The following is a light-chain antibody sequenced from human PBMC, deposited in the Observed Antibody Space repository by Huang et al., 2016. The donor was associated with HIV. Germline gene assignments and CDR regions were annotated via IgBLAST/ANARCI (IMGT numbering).Light chain of an antibody. V-gene: IGKV3-15*01. J-gene: IGKJ4*01. CDR2: EAS. CDR3: QQFNNWPPA. Sequence: ETLMTQFPATLSVSPGERATLSCRASQNVRNNLAWYQQKPGQAPRLLFYEASSRATGVPGRFSASGSVIDFTLTISSLQSEDFAVYYCQQFNNWPPAFGGGTTVEIK. CDR1: QNVRNN.